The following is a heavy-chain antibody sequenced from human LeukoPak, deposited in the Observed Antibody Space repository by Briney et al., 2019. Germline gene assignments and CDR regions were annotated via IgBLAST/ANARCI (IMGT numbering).Heavy chain of an antibody. CDR2: IYYSGST. CDR1: GGSISSSNW. V-gene: IGHV4-4*02. J-gene: IGHJ5*02. D-gene: IGHD2-2*01. CDR3: ARGPQYVSWA. Sequence: SETLSLTCAVSGGSISSSNWWSCIRQPPGKGLEWIGSIYYSGSTYYNPSLKSRVTISVDTSKNQFSLKLSSVTAADTAVYYCARGPQYVSWAWGQGTLVTVSS.